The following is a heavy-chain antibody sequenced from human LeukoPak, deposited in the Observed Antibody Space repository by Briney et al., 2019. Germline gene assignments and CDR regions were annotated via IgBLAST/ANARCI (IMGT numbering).Heavy chain of an antibody. Sequence: SETLSLTCTVSGGSVSSGSYHWSWIRQPPGKGLEWIGYIFDNGGTNYSPSLKSRVTISIDTSKNQFSLKLSSGPAADTAVYYCARSLRLYTFDYWGQGTPVTVSS. V-gene: IGHV4-61*01. CDR3: ARSLRLYTFDY. J-gene: IGHJ4*02. CDR2: IFDNGGT. CDR1: GGSVSSGSYH.